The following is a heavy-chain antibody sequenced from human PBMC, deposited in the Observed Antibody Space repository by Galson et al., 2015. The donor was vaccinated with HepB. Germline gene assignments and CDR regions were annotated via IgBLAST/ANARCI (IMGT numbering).Heavy chain of an antibody. V-gene: IGHV3-23*01. J-gene: IGHJ4*02. Sequence: SLRLSCAASGFTFSSYAMSWVRQAPGKGLEWVSAISGSGGSTYYADSVKGRFTISRDNSKNTLYLQMNSLRAEDTAVYYCAKVGSGLLSQPDDYWGQGTLVTVSS. CDR1: GFTFSSYA. CDR3: AKVGSGLLSQPDDY. CDR2: ISGSGGST. D-gene: IGHD2-2*01.